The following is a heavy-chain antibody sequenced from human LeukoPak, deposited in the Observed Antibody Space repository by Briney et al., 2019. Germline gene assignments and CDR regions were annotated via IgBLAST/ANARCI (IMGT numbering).Heavy chain of an antibody. CDR2: ISGSGGST. Sequence: GGSLRLSCTASGFTFSSYGMSWVRQAPGKGLEWVSGISGSGGSTYYADSVKGRFTISRDNSKNTLYLQMNSLRAEDTAVYYCANTYGSGSYYQGLAFDIWGQGTMVTVSS. D-gene: IGHD3-10*01. J-gene: IGHJ3*02. CDR1: GFTFSSYG. CDR3: ANTYGSGSYYQGLAFDI. V-gene: IGHV3-23*01.